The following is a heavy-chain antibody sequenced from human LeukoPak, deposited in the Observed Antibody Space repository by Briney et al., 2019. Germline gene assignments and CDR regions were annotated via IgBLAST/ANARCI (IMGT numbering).Heavy chain of an antibody. Sequence: VASVKVSRKASGYTFTSYGISWVRQAPGQGLEWMGWISAYNGNTNYAQKLQGRVTMTTDTSTSTAYMELRSLRSDDTAVYYCARESSVLRFLEWSPTGYYYYGMDVWGQGTTVTVSS. CDR2: ISAYNGNT. CDR3: ARESSVLRFLEWSPTGYYYYGMDV. J-gene: IGHJ6*02. V-gene: IGHV1-18*01. CDR1: GYTFTSYG. D-gene: IGHD3-3*01.